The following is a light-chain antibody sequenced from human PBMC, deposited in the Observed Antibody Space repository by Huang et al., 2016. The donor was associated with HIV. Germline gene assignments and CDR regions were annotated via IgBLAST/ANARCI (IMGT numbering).Light chain of an antibody. V-gene: IGKV3-11*01. Sequence: EIVLTQSPATVSLSPGETATLSCRASQSISSYLAWYQQKPGQAPRLLSYDASNRATGIPARFSGSGSGTDFTLTIRSLEPEDIAIYYCQQRSNWPPFTFGPGTTVDIK. CDR2: DAS. J-gene: IGKJ3*01. CDR3: QQRSNWPPFT. CDR1: QSISSY.